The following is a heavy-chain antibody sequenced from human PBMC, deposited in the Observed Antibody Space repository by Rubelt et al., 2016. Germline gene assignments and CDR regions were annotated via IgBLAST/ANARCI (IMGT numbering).Heavy chain of an antibody. Sequence: EVQLVESGGVVVQPGGSLRLSCAASGFPFDDYTMYWVRQAPGKGLEWISLISWGGGDKDYADSVKGRFTVSRDNSKTILCLVRTSLRTEATACYDCAKKAIGGNMGGFDAWGQGTLVTVSS. J-gene: IGHJ4*02. CDR2: ISWGGGDK. V-gene: IGHV3-43*01. CDR1: GFPFDDYT. D-gene: IGHD3-16*01. CDR3: AKKAIGGNMGGFDA.